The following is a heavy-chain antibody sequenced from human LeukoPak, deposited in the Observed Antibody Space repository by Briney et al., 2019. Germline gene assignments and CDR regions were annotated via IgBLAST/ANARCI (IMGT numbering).Heavy chain of an antibody. Sequence: ASVKVSCKVSGYTLTELSMHWVRQAPGKGLAWMGGFDPEDGETIYAQKFQGRVTMTEDTSTDTAYMELSSLRSEDTAVYYCATMGSSSSGRWFDPWGQGTLVTVSS. CDR1: GYTLTELS. V-gene: IGHV1-24*01. CDR2: FDPEDGET. CDR3: ATMGSSSSGRWFDP. J-gene: IGHJ5*02. D-gene: IGHD2-2*01.